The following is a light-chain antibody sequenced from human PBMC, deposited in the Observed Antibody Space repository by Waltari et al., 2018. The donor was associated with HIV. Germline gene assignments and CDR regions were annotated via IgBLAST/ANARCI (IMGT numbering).Light chain of an antibody. V-gene: IGKV3-20*01. J-gene: IGKJ1*01. CDR3: QQYGYSPWT. CDR1: QSVNNNY. Sequence: EIVLTQSPGTLSLSPGERVTLPCGASQSVNNNYLAWYQQKPGQAPRLLIYGASTRATGVPDRFRGSGSGTDFTLTISRLEPEDFAVYYCQQYGYSPWTFGQGTKVEIK. CDR2: GAS.